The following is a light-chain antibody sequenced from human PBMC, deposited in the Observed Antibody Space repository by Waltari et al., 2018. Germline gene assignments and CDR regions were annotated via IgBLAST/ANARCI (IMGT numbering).Light chain of an antibody. CDR2: HVT. CDR3: QVFDSPTDHQV. Sequence: SYELTQPPSVSVAPGQTARISCEGNNIGSKSTQWYQQKPGQAPVQVVFHVTERPSGVPERFSGSKSGNTATLTITRIEAGDEADYYCQVFDSPTDHQVFGGGTKVTVL. V-gene: IGLV3-21*02. J-gene: IGLJ3*02. CDR1: NIGSKS.